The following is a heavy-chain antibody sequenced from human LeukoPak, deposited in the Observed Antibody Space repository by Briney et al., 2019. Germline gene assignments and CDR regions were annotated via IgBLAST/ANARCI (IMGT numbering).Heavy chain of an antibody. Sequence: SQTLSLTCAISGDSVSSNSAAWNWIRQSPSRGLEWLGRTYYRSKWYNDYAVSVKSRITINPDTSKNQFSLQLNSVTPEDTAVYYCAREATEWNYDILTGIRAFGAFDIWGQGTMVTVSS. V-gene: IGHV6-1*01. CDR2: TYYRSKWYN. CDR3: AREATEWNYDILTGIRAFGAFDI. J-gene: IGHJ3*02. D-gene: IGHD3-9*01. CDR1: GDSVSSNSAA.